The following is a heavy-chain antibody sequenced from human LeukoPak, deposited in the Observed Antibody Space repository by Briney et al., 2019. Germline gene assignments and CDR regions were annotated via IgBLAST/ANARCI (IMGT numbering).Heavy chain of an antibody. CDR1: GGTFSSYA. Sequence: ASVKVSCKASGGTFSSYAISWVRQAPGQGLEWMGGIIPIFGTANYARKFQGRVTITADESTSTAYMELSSLRSEDTAVYYCATPGYSSGWVLDYWGQGTLVTVSS. V-gene: IGHV1-69*13. CDR2: IIPIFGTA. CDR3: ATPGYSSGWVLDY. D-gene: IGHD6-19*01. J-gene: IGHJ4*02.